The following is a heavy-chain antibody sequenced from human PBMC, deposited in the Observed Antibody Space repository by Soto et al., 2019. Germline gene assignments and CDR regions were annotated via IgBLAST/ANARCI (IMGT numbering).Heavy chain of an antibody. CDR2: FYYNGIT. J-gene: IGHJ5*01. Sequence: ASETLSLTCTVSGGSVSSGAYYWNWVRQPPGKGLEWIGYFYYNGITNYNPSLKSRVTISVDSSKNQFSLKLNSVTSADTAVYYCARWFDPWGQGTLVTVSS. CDR3: ARWFDP. V-gene: IGHV4-61*08. CDR1: GGSVSSGAYY.